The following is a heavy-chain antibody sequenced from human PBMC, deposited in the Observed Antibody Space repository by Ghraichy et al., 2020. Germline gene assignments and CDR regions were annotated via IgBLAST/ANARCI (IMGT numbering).Heavy chain of an antibody. CDR3: ARDLPYSGSYYGPSNWFDP. CDR2: INPSGGST. J-gene: IGHJ5*02. D-gene: IGHD1-26*01. CDR1: GYTFTSYY. V-gene: IGHV1-46*01. Sequence: ASVKVSCKASGYTFTSYYMHWVRQAPGQGLEWMGIINPSGGSTSYAQKFQGRVTMTRDTSTSTVYMELRSLRSEDTAVYYCARDLPYSGSYYGPSNWFDPWGQGTLVTVSS.